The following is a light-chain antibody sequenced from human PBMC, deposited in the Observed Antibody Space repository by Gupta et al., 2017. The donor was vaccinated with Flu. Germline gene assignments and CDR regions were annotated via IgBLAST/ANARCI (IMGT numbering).Light chain of an antibody. V-gene: IGLV2-11*02. CDR3: CSYAGSYTSYVV. CDR1: SSDVGGYNY. CDR2: YVS. Sequence: TLSSTRTSSDVGGYNYSSWYQQHPGQAPKLMIYYVSKLPSGVPDRFSGSKSGNTASLTISGLQAEDEADYYCCSYAGSYTSYVVFGGGTKLTVL. J-gene: IGLJ2*01.